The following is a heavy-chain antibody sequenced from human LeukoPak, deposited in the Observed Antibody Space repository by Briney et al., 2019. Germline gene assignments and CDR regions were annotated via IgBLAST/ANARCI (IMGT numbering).Heavy chain of an antibody. D-gene: IGHD2/OR15-2a*01. V-gene: IGHV4-59*08. CDR1: DVSIKNYY. J-gene: IGHJ5*02. Sequence: SETLSLTCTVSDVSIKNYYWSWIRQPPGKGLYAGSSNYNPSLKSRVSVSIDASKNQLSLKLTSVTAADTAIYYCARQAVIIPTGMEGPWFDPWGQGTLVAVSS. CDR2: YAGSS. CDR3: ARQAVIIPTGMEGPWFDP.